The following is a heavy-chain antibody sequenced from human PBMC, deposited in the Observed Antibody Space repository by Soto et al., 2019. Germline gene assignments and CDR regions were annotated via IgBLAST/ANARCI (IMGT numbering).Heavy chain of an antibody. CDR2: TYYNGTT. V-gene: IGHV4-28*01. J-gene: IGHJ6*02. CDR1: AYSISSGNW. Sequence: QVQLQESGPGLVKPADTLSLTCAVSAYSISSGNWWGWIRQPPGKGLEWIGYTYYNGTTYYNQSHKGRVNLSVDTSKKQFSLKVRSLTAVDTAVYYSARTFRYDFWRGSPFYAMNVWGQGTTVIVSS. CDR3: ARTFRYDFWRGSPFYAMNV. D-gene: IGHD3-3*01.